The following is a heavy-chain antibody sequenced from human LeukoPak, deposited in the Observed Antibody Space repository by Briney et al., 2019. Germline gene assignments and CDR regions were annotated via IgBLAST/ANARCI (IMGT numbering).Heavy chain of an antibody. V-gene: IGHV6-1*01. Sequence: SQTLSLTCAISGDSVSSNSVTWHWIRQSPSRGLEWLGRTYYRSKWHNDYAVSVRSRITINPDTSENRFSLQLNSVTPEDTAVYYCTRGGVTTVTLDYWGQGTLVTVSS. CDR1: GDSVSSNSVT. CDR3: TRGGVTTVTLDY. D-gene: IGHD4-17*01. J-gene: IGHJ4*02. CDR2: TYYRSKWHN.